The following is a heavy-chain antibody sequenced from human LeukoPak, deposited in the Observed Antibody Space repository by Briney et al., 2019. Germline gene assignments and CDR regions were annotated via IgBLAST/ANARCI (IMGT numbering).Heavy chain of an antibody. CDR1: GFTFSSYA. CDR2: VSGGGRST. Sequence: GGSLRLSCAASGFTFSSYAMHWVRQAPGKGLEWVSAVSGGGRSTFYADSVKGRFIISRDDSKNTLYLQMNSLRAEDTAVYYCAKGGIALVRGSFDYWGKGTTVTVSS. V-gene: IGHV3-23*01. J-gene: IGHJ6*04. D-gene: IGHD3-10*01. CDR3: AKGGIALVRGSFDY.